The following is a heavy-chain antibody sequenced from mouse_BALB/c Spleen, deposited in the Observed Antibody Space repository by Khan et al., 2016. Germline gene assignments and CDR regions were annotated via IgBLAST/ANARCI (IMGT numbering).Heavy chain of an antibody. J-gene: IGHJ4*01. CDR3: ARLRQVYAMAY. Sequence: VQLMQSGPGLVKPSQSLSLTCSVTGYSITSGYYWNWIRQFPGNNLEWMGYISYDGSNNYNPSLKNRISIARDTSTNQVFLKLNSVTTEDTATYYCARLRQVYAMAYWVQGTSVTVSS. CDR2: ISYDGSN. CDR1: GYSITSGYY. D-gene: IGHD2-12*01. V-gene: IGHV3-6*02.